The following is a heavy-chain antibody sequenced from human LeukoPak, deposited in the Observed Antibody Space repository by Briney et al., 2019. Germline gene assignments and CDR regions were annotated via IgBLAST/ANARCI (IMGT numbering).Heavy chain of an antibody. D-gene: IGHD5-18*01. CDR3: ARGGPGYHLDY. CDR1: GFTFSSHD. V-gene: IGHV3-13*01. CDR2: IGTAGDT. J-gene: IGHJ4*02. Sequence: GGSLRLSCAASGFTFSSHDMHWVRQATGKGLEWVSTIGTAGDTYYPGSVKGRFTISRENAKNSLYLQMNILKAGDTAVYYCARGGPGYHLDYWGQGTLVTVSP.